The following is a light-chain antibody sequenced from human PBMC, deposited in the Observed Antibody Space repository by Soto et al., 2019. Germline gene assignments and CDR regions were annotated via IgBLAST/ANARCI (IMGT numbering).Light chain of an antibody. J-gene: IGKJ5*01. CDR2: AAS. V-gene: IGKV1-39*01. CDR1: QYISTY. CDR3: QQSYSTPPIT. Sequence: DIQMTQSPSSLSASVGDSLTITCRASQYISTYLNWYQQKPGKAPKLLIYAASSLQSGVPSRFSGSGSGTDFTLTISSLQPEDFATYYCQQSYSTPPITFGQGTRLEIK.